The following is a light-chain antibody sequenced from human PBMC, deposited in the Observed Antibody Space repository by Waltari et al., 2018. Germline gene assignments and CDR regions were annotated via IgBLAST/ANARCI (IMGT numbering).Light chain of an antibody. CDR2: KAS. Sequence: DIQLTQSPSTLSASVVDRVTLTCRASQGIGRWLAWYQQKPGKTPDLLIYKASILERGVPSRFSGSGSGTEFTLTITGLQPLDVATYYCQEYDSHWSFGQGTKVEIK. J-gene: IGKJ1*01. V-gene: IGKV1-5*03. CDR1: QGIGRW. CDR3: QEYDSHWS.